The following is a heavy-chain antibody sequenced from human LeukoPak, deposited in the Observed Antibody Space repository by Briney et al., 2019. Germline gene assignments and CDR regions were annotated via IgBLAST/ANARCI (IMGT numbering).Heavy chain of an antibody. CDR1: GFTISSYS. CDR2: ISSSSSYI. V-gene: IGHV3-21*01. CDR3: ASLVDTAMVNFDY. D-gene: IGHD5-18*01. Sequence: GGSLRLSCAASGFTISSYSMNWVRQAPGKGLEWVSSISSSSSYIYYADSVKGRFTIPRDNAKNSLYLQMNSLRAEDTAVYYCASLVDTAMVNFDYWGQGTLVTVSS. J-gene: IGHJ4*02.